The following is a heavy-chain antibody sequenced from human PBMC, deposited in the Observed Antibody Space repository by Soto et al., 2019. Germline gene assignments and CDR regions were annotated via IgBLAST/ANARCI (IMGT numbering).Heavy chain of an antibody. Sequence: EVQLVESGGGLVQPGGSLRLSCSASGFTFSSYAMHWVRQAPGKGLEYVSAISSNGGSTYYADSVKGRFTISRDNYKNILYLEMSSLRAEDTAWYYCVGGGGSSGYLEYYFDYWGQGTLVTVSS. CDR1: GFTFSSYA. D-gene: IGHD3-22*01. J-gene: IGHJ4*02. CDR3: VGGGGSSGYLEYYFDY. V-gene: IGHV3-64D*06. CDR2: ISSNGGST.